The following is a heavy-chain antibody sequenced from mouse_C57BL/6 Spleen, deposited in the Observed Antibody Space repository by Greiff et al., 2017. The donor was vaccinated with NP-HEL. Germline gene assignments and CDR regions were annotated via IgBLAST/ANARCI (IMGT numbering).Heavy chain of an antibody. Sequence: VQLQHSGAELVKPGASVKLSCKASGYTFTSYWMHWVKQRPGRGLEWIGRIDPNSGGTKYNEKFKSKATLTVDKPSSTAYMQRSSLTSEDSAVYYCAREVGGTSSYAMDYWGQGTSVTVSS. CDR2: IDPNSGGT. CDR1: GYTFTSYW. D-gene: IGHD1-3*01. V-gene: IGHV1-72*01. CDR3: AREVGGTSSYAMDY. J-gene: IGHJ4*01.